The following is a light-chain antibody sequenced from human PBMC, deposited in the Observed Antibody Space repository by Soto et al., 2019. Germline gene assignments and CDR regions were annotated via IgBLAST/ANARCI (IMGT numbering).Light chain of an antibody. V-gene: IGLV2-8*01. CDR2: EVN. CDR1: SSDVGGYNY. J-gene: IGLJ1*01. CDR3: SSYAGNKGYV. Sequence: ALTQPPSASGSPGQSVTISCTGSSSDVGGYNYVSWYQQHPGKAPKLMIYEVNKRPSGVPDRFSGSKSGNTASLTVSGLQAEDEAHYYCSSYAGNKGYVFGTGTKVTVL.